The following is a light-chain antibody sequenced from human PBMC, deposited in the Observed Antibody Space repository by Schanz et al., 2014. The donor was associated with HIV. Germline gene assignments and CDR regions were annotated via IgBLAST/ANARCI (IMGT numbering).Light chain of an antibody. CDR3: SSYSGHNNLGI. J-gene: IGLJ2*01. V-gene: IGLV2-14*01. CDR2: EVS. Sequence: QSALTQPASVSGSPGQSITISCTGTSSDVGGYNYVSWYQQHPGKAPKLMIYEVSKRPSGVSNRFSGSKSGNTASLTISGLQAEDEADYYCSSYSGHNNLGIFGGGTKLTVL. CDR1: SSDVGGYNY.